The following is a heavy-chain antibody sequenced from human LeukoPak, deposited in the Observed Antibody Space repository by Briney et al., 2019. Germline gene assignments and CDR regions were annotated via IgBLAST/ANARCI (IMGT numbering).Heavy chain of an antibody. D-gene: IGHD6-13*01. CDR2: IYYSGST. CDR3: ARGGIAAAGTRGFDP. CDR1: GGSISSYY. J-gene: IGHJ5*02. Sequence: SETLSLTCTVSGGSISSYYWSWLRQPPGKGLEWIGYIYYSGSTNYNPSLKSRVTISVDTSKNQFSLKLSSVTAAGTAVYYCARGGIAAAGTRGFDPWGQGTLVTVSS. V-gene: IGHV4-59*01.